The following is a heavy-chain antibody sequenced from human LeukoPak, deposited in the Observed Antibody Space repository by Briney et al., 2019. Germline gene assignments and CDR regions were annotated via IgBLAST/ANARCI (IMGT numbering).Heavy chain of an antibody. CDR3: ARHYDILTGYSALNFDY. Sequence: SETLSLTCTVSGGSISSSSYYWGWIRQPPGKGLEWIGSIYYSGSTYYNPSLKSRVTISVDTSKNQFSLKLSSVTAADTAVYYCARHYDILTGYSALNFDYWGQGTLVTVPS. CDR1: GGSISSSSYY. V-gene: IGHV4-39*01. CDR2: IYYSGST. D-gene: IGHD3-9*01. J-gene: IGHJ4*02.